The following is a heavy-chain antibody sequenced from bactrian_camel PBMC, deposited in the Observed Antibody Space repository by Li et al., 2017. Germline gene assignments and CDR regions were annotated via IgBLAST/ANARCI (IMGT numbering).Heavy chain of an antibody. CDR1: GYSVSSPC. D-gene: IGHD1*01. CDR2: INRDSTT. CDR3: AADLGPCQVRGRNLVPRPTTFGY. V-gene: IGHV3S55*01. J-gene: IGHJ6*01. Sequence: HVQLVESGGGSVQAGGSLRLSCAVSGYSVSSPCMGWFRQAPGKAREGVADINRDSTTSYADSVKGRFTISKDSASNTLYLQMNNLKPEDTAMYYCAADLGPCQVRGRNLVPRPTTFGYWGQGTQVTVS.